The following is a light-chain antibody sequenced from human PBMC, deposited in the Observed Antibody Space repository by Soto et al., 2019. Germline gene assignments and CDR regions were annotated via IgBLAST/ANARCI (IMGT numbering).Light chain of an antibody. V-gene: IGKV1-9*01. CDR3: QQLWTYPLT. CDR1: QDVSRS. CDR2: AAS. Sequence: DTQLTQSPSFLSASVGDRVTITCRASQDVSRSVGWYQQKPGKAPKLLISAASTLHSGVPSRFSGSGSGTDFTLTISSLQPEDFATYYCQQLWTYPLTFGGGPKVEI. J-gene: IGKJ4*01.